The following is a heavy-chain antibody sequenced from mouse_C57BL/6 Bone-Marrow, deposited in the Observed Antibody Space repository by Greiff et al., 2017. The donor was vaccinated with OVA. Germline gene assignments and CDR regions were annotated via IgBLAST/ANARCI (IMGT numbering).Heavy chain of an antibody. CDR2: IDPSDSYT. V-gene: IGHV1-59*01. CDR3: AREEYYYGSRGPYFDV. D-gene: IGHD1-1*01. CDR1: GYTFTSYW. Sequence: VQLQQPGAELVRPGTSVKLSCKASGYTFTSYWMHWVKQRPGQGLEWIGVIDPSDSYTTYNQKFTGKATLTVDTSSSTAYMQLSSLTSEDSAVYYCAREEYYYGSRGPYFDVWGTGTTVTVSS. J-gene: IGHJ1*03.